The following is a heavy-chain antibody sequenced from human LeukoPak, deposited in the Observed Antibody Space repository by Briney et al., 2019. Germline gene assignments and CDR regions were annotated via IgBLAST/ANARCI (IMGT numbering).Heavy chain of an antibody. J-gene: IGHJ6*02. V-gene: IGHV4-34*01. CDR3: ARAVVVPAAIPQGHYYYYGMDV. CDR2: INHSGST. Sequence: PSETLSLTCAVYGGSFSGYYWSWIRQPPGKGLEWIGEINHSGSTNYSPSLKSRVTISVDTSKTQFSLKLSSVTAADTAVYFCARAVVVPAAIPQGHYYYYGMDVWGQGTTVTVSS. D-gene: IGHD2-2*02. CDR1: GGSFSGYY.